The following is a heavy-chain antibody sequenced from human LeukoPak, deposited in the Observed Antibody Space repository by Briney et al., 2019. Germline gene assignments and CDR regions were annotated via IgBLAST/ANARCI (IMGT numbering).Heavy chain of an antibody. Sequence: GGSLRLSCAASGFTFNNYGMHWVRQAPGKGLEWVAFIRYDGSNKYYADSVKGRFTLSRDNSKNTLFLQMNSLRAEDTAVYYCAKGSDYGGNSDYFDYWGQGTLVTVSS. CDR3: AKGSDYGGNSDYFDY. CDR1: GFTFNNYG. V-gene: IGHV3-30*02. CDR2: IRYDGSNK. J-gene: IGHJ4*02. D-gene: IGHD4-23*01.